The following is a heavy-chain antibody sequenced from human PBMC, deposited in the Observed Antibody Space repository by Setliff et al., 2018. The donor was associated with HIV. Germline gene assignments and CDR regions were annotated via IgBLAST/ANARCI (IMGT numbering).Heavy chain of an antibody. J-gene: IGHJ3*02. V-gene: IGHV5-51*01. D-gene: IGHD3-10*01. CDR1: GYSFTSYW. Sequence: GESLTISCKGSGYSFTSYWIGWVRQMPGKGLEWMGIIYPGDSDTRYSPSFQGQVTISADKSISTAYLQWSSLKASDTAMYYCARPPKSYGSGSDAFDIWGQGTMVTVS. CDR2: IYPGDSDT. CDR3: ARPPKSYGSGSDAFDI.